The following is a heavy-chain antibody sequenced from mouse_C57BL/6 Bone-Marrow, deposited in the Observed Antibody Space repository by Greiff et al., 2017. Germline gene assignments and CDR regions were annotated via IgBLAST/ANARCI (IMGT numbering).Heavy chain of an antibody. V-gene: IGHV1-9*01. CDR3: ARGLLWSSWFAY. CDR2: ILPGSGST. CDR1: GYTFTGYW. J-gene: IGHJ3*01. D-gene: IGHD2-1*01. Sequence: VQLQQSGAELMKPGASVKLSCKATGYTFTGYWIAWVKQSPGHCLEWIGEILPGSGSTNYNEKFKGKATCTADTSSNTAYMQLSSRTTEDSASYDCARGLLWSSWFAYWGQGTLVTVSA.